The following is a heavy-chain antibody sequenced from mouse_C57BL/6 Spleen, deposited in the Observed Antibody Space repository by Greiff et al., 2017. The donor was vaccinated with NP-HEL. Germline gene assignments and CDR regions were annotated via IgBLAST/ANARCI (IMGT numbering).Heavy chain of an antibody. D-gene: IGHD1-1*01. CDR2: ISYDGSN. CDR1: GYSITSGYY. V-gene: IGHV3-6*01. Sequence: EVQLVESGPGLVKPSQSLSLTCSVTGYSITSGYYWNWIRQFPGNKLEWMGYISYDGSNNYNPSLKNRISITRDTSKNQFFLKLNSVTTEDTATYYCARAHYYGNDYWGQGTTLTVSS. CDR3: ARAHYYGNDY. J-gene: IGHJ2*01.